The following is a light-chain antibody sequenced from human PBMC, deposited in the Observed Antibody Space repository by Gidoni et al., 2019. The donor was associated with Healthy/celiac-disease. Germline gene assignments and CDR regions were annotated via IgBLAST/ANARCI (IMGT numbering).Light chain of an antibody. CDR2: GAF. Sequence: DIQLTQSASFLSASVGDRVTITCRASQSISRYLAWYQQKPGKAPKLLIYGAFTLQSGVPSRFSGSGSGTEFTLTISILQPDDFATYYCQQLSSYPLTFGRGTKVEIK. CDR3: QQLSSYPLT. J-gene: IGKJ4*01. CDR1: QSISRY. V-gene: IGKV1-9*01.